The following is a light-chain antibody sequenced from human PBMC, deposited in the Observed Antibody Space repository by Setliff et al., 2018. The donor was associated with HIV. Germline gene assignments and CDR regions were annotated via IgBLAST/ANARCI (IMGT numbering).Light chain of an antibody. CDR3: AAWDDSLNGLYV. Sequence: QSVLTQPPSASGTPGQRVTISCSGSSSNIGRNTVNWYQQLPGTAPKLLIYSNNQRPSGVPDRFSGSKSGTSASLAISGLQSEDEADYYCAAWDDSLNGLYVFGTGTQVTV. V-gene: IGLV1-44*01. CDR2: SNN. J-gene: IGLJ1*01. CDR1: SSNIGRNT.